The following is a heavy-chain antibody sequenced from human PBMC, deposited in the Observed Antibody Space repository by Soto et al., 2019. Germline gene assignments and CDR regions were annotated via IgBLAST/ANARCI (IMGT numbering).Heavy chain of an antibody. CDR3: ARDLSRYYYYYGMDV. CDR1: GYTFTSHG. CDR2: ISAYNGNT. V-gene: IGHV1-18*01. J-gene: IGHJ6*02. Sequence: ASVKVSCKASGYTFTSHGIIRVRQAPGQGLEWMGWISAYNGNTNYAQKLQGRVTMTTDTSTSTAYMELRSLRSDDTAVYYCARDLSRYYYYYGMDVWGQGTTVTVSS.